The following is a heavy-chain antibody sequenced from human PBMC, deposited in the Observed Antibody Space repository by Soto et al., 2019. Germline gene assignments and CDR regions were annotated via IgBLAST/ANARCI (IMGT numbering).Heavy chain of an antibody. J-gene: IGHJ4*02. V-gene: IGHV3-23*01. CDR2: ITFTDAT. CDR3: AQDFYFAY. Sequence: HPGGSLRLSCTASGFIFSTFALSWVRQAPRGGLEWVSSITFTDATYYADSVKGRFIISRDSYKSTLYLQMNSLRAEDTAIYYCAQDFYFAYWGQGALVTVS. CDR1: GFIFSTFA.